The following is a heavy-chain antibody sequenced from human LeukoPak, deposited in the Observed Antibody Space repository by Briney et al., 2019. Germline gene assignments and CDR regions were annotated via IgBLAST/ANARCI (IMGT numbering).Heavy chain of an antibody. D-gene: IGHD3-10*01. V-gene: IGHV3-53*01. Sequence: GGSLRLSCAASGFTFSSYAMTWVRQAPGKGLEWVSVIYSGGSTYYADSVKGRFTISRDNSKNTLYLQMNSLRAEDTAVYYCARDTYYYGSGSYPFDPWGQGTLVTVSS. CDR2: IYSGGST. CDR1: GFTFSSYA. CDR3: ARDTYYYGSGSYPFDP. J-gene: IGHJ5*02.